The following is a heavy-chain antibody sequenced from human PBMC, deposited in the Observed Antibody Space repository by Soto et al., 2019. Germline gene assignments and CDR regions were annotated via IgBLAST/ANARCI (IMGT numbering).Heavy chain of an antibody. CDR2: IDPSGGST. CDR1: GFTFINYY. D-gene: IGHD6-19*01. V-gene: IGHV1-46*03. Sequence: EASVKVSCKASGFTFINYYMHWVRQAPGQGLEWMGKIDPSGGSTTYAQNFQARLTMTRDTSTRTVYMELSSLRSEDTAVYYCTRSAVAGLWG. CDR3: TRSAVAGL. J-gene: IGHJ2*01.